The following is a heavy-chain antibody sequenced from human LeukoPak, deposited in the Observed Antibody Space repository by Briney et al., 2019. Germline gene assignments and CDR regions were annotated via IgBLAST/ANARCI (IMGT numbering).Heavy chain of an antibody. J-gene: IGHJ4*02. CDR3: ARGGRITMVAPLDY. Sequence: GGSLRLSCAASGFTFSSYGMHWVRQAPGKGLEWVAVIWYDGSNKYYADSVKGRFTISRDNSKNTLYLQMNSLRAEDTAVYYCARGGRITMVAPLDYWGQGTLVTVSS. V-gene: IGHV3-33*01. D-gene: IGHD3-10*01. CDR2: IWYDGSNK. CDR1: GFTFSSYG.